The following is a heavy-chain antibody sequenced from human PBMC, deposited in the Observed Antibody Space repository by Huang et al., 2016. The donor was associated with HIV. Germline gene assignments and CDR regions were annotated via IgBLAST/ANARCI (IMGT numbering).Heavy chain of an antibody. CDR3: ARGFDILVDRFDF. CDR1: GDSVSNHY. V-gene: IGHV4-59*02. CDR2: IYSSGTT. J-gene: IGHJ4*02. Sequence: QVQLQESGPGLVKPSETLSLACSVSGDSVSNHYGNWIRQTPGKGLEWIGRIYSSGTTIYNPSLKNRVSFSLDTSKKQFALNVTSVTAADTAVYYCARGFDILVDRFDFWGQGTLVTVSS. D-gene: IGHD3-9*01.